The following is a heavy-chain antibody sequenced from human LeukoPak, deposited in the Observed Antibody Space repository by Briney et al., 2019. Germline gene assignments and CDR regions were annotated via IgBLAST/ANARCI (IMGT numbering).Heavy chain of an antibody. CDR2: INPNSGGT. D-gene: IGHD2-2*01. CDR1: GYTFTGYY. Sequence: ASVKVSCKASGYTFTGYYMHWVRQAPGQGLEWMGCINPNSGGTNYAQKFQGWVTMTRDKSISTAYMELSRLRSDDTAVYYCARNYCSSTSCQGWDAFDIWGQATMVTVAS. J-gene: IGHJ3*02. V-gene: IGHV1-2*04. CDR3: ARNYCSSTSCQGWDAFDI.